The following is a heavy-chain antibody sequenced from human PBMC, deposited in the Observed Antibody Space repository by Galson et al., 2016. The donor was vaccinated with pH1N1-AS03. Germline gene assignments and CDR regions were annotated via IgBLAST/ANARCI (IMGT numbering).Heavy chain of an antibody. CDR3: ARDDSSSWDRYYYYGMDG. CDR1: GFTFSGYT. CDR2: ISSSSTYI. D-gene: IGHD6-13*01. Sequence: SLRLSCAASGFTFSGYTMSWVRQAPGKGLEWVSFISSSSTYIYYADSLKGRFTISRDNAKNSLYLQMNSLRVEDTAVYYCARDDSSSWDRYYYYGMDGWGQGNTGHRLL. V-gene: IGHV3-21*01. J-gene: IGHJ6*02.